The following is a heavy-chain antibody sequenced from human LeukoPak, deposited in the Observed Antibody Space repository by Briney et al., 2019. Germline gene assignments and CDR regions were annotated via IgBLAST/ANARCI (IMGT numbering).Heavy chain of an antibody. D-gene: IGHD5-24*01. CDR3: ARTRWLRLYYFDY. V-gene: IGHV3-7*01. J-gene: IGHJ4*02. CDR2: IKQDGSEK. Sequence: GGSLRLSCAASGFTFSSYWMSWVRQAPGKGLEWVANIKQDGSEKYYVDSVKGRFTISRDNAKNSLYLQMNSLRAEDTAVYYCARTRWLRLYYFDYWGQGTLVTVSS. CDR1: GFTFSSYW.